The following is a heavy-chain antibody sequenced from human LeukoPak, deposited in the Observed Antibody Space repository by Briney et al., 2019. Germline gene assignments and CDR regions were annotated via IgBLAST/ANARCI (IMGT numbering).Heavy chain of an antibody. CDR2: ISTSSSYI. J-gene: IGHJ4*02. CDR3: ARVSISGGGVDY. V-gene: IGHV3-21*01. Sequence: GGSLRLSCAASGFTFSDYTMAWVRQAPGKGLEWVSCISTSSSYIYYADSLQGRFTVSRDNIENSLFLQMNSLIAEDTAVYYCARVSISGGGVDYWGQGTLVTVPS. CDR1: GFTFSDYT. D-gene: IGHD3-16*01.